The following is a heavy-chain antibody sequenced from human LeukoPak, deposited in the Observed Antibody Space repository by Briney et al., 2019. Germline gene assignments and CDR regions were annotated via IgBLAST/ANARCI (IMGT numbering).Heavy chain of an antibody. D-gene: IGHD6-19*01. V-gene: IGHV3-23*01. Sequence: GSLRLSCAASGFTFSSYAMSWVRPAPGKGLEWVSAISGSGGSTYYADSVKGRFTISRDNSKNTLYLQMNSLRAEDTAVYYCASYSSGWLRNFDYWGQGTLVTVSS. CDR1: GFTFSSYA. CDR2: ISGSGGST. CDR3: ASYSSGWLRNFDY. J-gene: IGHJ4*02.